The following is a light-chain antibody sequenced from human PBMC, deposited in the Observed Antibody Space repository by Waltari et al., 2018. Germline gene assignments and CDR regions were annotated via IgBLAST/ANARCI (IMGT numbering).Light chain of an antibody. CDR1: SGSVSTSDY. V-gene: IGLV8-61*01. CDR3: VLYGGNGIWV. CDR2: STN. Sequence: QTVVTQEPAFSVSPGGTITLTCALTSGSVSTSDYPSWYQQTPGQAPLTLIYSTNIRSSGVPDRFSGSIIGNKAALTITGAQADDESDYYCVLYGGNGIWVFGGGTRLTVL. J-gene: IGLJ3*02.